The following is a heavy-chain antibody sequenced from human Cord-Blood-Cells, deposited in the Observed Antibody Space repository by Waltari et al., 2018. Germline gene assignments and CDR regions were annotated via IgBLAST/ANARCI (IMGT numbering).Heavy chain of an antibody. V-gene: IGHV3-21*01. J-gene: IGHJ5*02. Sequence: EVQLVESGGGLVKPGGSLKPSWAASGFTFRRYRMTWVRRAQGKGLEWVSSISSSSSYIYYADSVKGRFTISRENAKNSLYLQMNSLRAEDTAVYYCASEVHVVRGVPRFDPWGQGTLVTVSS. D-gene: IGHD3-10*01. CDR2: ISSSSSYI. CDR1: GFTFRRYR. CDR3: ASEVHVVRGVPRFDP.